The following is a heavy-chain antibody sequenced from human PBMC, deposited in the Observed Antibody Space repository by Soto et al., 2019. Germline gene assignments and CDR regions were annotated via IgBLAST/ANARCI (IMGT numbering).Heavy chain of an antibody. J-gene: IGHJ3*02. CDR2: ISHDGKKE. D-gene: IGHD3-10*01. Sequence: QLAESGGNVVQPGKSLRLSCVASGFTFRSYGMHWVRQAPGKGLEWVATISHDGKKENYADSVKGRFTVSRDSSRDTIYLEVNSVKTDDAAVYYCAKDMGPSPRPPDSLDIWGQGTVVTVSS. CDR1: GFTFRSYG. CDR3: AKDMGPSPRPPDSLDI. V-gene: IGHV3-30*18.